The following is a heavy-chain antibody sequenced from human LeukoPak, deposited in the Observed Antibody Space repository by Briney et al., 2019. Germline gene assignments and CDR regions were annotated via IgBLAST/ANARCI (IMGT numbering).Heavy chain of an antibody. CDR2: ISWNSGSI. J-gene: IGHJ3*02. D-gene: IGHD2-2*02. CDR1: GFTFDDYA. CDR3: AKGYQLLYLSAFGI. V-gene: IGHV3-9*01. Sequence: TGGSLRLSCAASGFTFDDYAMHWVRHAPEKGLEWVSGISWNSGSIGYADSVKGRFTISRDNAKNSLYLQMNSLRAEDTALYYCAKGYQLLYLSAFGIWGQGTMVTVSS.